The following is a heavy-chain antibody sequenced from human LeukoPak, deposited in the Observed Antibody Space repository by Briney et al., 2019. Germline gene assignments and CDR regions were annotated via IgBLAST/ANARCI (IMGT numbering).Heavy chain of an antibody. V-gene: IGHV3-20*01. J-gene: IGHJ6*02. D-gene: IGHD2-15*01. Sequence: PGGSLRLSCAASGFTFDDYGMSWVRQAPGKGLDWVSGINWNGGSSGYADSVKGRFTISRDNAKNSLSLQMNRLRAEDTALYHCARGDCSGGSCYHGMDVWGHGTTVTVSS. CDR2: INWNGGSS. CDR1: GFTFDDYG. CDR3: ARGDCSGGSCYHGMDV.